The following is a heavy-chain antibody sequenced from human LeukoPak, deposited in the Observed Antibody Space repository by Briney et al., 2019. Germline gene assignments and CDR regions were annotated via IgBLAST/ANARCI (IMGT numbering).Heavy chain of an antibody. CDR2: IWSDGSNK. CDR3: ARGAYAAAAGFDY. Sequence: AGGSLRLSCAASGFTFSSYGMHWVRQAPGKGLEWVAIIWSDGSNKYYADSVKGRFTISRDNSKNTMYLQMNSLRVKDTAVYYCARGAYAAAAGFDYWGQGTLVSVSS. J-gene: IGHJ4*02. D-gene: IGHD6-25*01. V-gene: IGHV3-33*01. CDR1: GFTFSSYG.